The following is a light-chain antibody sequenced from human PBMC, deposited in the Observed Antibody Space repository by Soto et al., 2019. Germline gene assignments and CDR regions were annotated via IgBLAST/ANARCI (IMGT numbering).Light chain of an antibody. Sequence: DIQMTQSPSAMSASVGDRVTITCRASQDISNYLAWFQQKPGKVPTRLIYAASSLQSGVPSRFSGSGSGTEFTLTISSLQPEDFGTYYCLKHDSYPLTFGPGTKVDLK. CDR2: AAS. CDR3: LKHDSYPLT. J-gene: IGKJ3*01. V-gene: IGKV1-17*03. CDR1: QDISNY.